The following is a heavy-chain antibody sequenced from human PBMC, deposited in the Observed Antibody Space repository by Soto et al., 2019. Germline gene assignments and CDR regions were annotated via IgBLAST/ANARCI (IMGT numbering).Heavy chain of an antibody. CDR2: IYYSGGT. CDR1: GGSISSSSYY. D-gene: IGHD2-15*01. V-gene: IGHV4-39*01. J-gene: IGHJ6*02. Sequence: TSETLSLTCTVSGGSISSSSYYWGWIRQPPGKGLEWIGSIYYSGGTYYNPSLKSRVTISVDTSKNQFSLKLSSVTAADTAVYYCARHRCGGSCYHDYYYYGMDVWGQGTTVTVSS. CDR3: ARHRCGGSCYHDYYYYGMDV.